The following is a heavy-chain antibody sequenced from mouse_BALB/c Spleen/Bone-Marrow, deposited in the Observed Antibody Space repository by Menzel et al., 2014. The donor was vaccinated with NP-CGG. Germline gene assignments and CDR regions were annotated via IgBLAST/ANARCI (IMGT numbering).Heavy chain of an antibody. CDR3: ARSPYDYAAMDY. CDR2: ISSGSSTI. V-gene: IGHV5-17*02. Sequence: EVMLVESGGGLVQPGGSRKLSCAASGFTLSSFGMHWVRQAPEKGLEWVAYISSGSSTIYYADTVKGRFTISRDNPKNTLFLQMTSLRSEDTAMYYCARSPYDYAAMDYWGQGTSVTVSS. J-gene: IGHJ4*01. D-gene: IGHD2-4*01. CDR1: GFTLSSFG.